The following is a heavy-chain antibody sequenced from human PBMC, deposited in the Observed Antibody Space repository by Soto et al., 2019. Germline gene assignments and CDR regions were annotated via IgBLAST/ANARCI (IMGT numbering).Heavy chain of an antibody. CDR2: ISVSDGTT. CDR3: AKDCNHMYYYDITGHFHSEYW. D-gene: IGHD3-22*01. CDR1: GFTVTKYA. J-gene: IGHJ2*01. Sequence: GGALRLFCVASGFTVTKYAMSWVRQGPGKGLEWVSAISVSDGTTYYADSVKARFTISRDNSKNTLFLQMNSLRAEDTAKYYCAKDCNHMYYYDITGHFHSEYW. V-gene: IGHV3-23*01.